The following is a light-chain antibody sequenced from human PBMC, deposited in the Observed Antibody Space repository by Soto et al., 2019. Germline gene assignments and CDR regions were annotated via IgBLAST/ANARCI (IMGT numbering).Light chain of an antibody. CDR1: QSVSSSY. V-gene: IGKV3-20*01. Sequence: EIVLTQSPGTLSLSPGERATLSCRASQSVSSSYLAWYQQKAGQAPRLLIYGASSRATGIPERFSGSGSGTDFTVTISRLEPEDFAVYYCQQYGSSLGSTFGGGTKVEIK. CDR3: QQYGSSLGST. J-gene: IGKJ4*01. CDR2: GAS.